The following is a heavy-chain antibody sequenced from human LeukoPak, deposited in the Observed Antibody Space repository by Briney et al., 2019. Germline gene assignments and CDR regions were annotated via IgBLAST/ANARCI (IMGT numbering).Heavy chain of an antibody. D-gene: IGHD2-2*01. V-gene: IGHV1-18*01. CDR1: GYTFISYG. CDR2: ISAYNGNT. Sequence: HWASVKVSCMASGYTFISYGISWVRQAPGQGLEWMGWISAYNGNTNYAQELQGRVTMTTDTSTSTAYMELRSLRSDDTAVYYCARAKGRRGTNIVVVPAAPTYNWFDPWGQGTLVTVSS. J-gene: IGHJ5*02. CDR3: ARAKGRRGTNIVVVPAAPTYNWFDP.